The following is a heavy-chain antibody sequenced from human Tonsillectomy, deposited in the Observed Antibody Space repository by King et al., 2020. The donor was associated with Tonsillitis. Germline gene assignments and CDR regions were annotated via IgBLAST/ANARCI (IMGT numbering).Heavy chain of an antibody. Sequence: QLVQSGVEVKKPGASVKVSCKASGYTFSSYGISWVRQAPGQGLEWMGWISTYNGKTNSAQKVQGRVTMTTDTSMSTAYMELRSLRSDDTAVYYCAGVPYGDSPLRGYYYYGMDVWGQGTTVTVSS. CDR2: ISTYNGKT. D-gene: IGHD4-17*01. J-gene: IGHJ6*02. CDR1: GYTFSSYG. V-gene: IGHV1-18*04. CDR3: AGVPYGDSPLRGYYYYGMDV.